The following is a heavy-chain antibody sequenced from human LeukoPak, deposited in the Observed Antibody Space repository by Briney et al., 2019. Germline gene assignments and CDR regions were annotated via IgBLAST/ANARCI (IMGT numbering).Heavy chain of an antibody. J-gene: IGHJ4*02. Sequence: SGPTLVNPTQPLTLTCTFSGFSLNTRGVGVAWIRQPPVKALEGLALIYWDNDDRYTPSLKSRLTISKDASKNQVVLTMTNMDPVDTATYFCARTPLVITAKGFFDYWGQGTLVTVSS. D-gene: IGHD4/OR15-4a*01. CDR2: IYWDNDD. CDR3: ARTPLVITAKGFFDY. CDR1: GFSLNTRGVG. V-gene: IGHV2-5*02.